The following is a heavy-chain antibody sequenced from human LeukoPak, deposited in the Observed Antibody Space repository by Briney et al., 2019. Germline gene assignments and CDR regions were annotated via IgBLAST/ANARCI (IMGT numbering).Heavy chain of an antibody. J-gene: IGHJ4*02. D-gene: IGHD3-22*01. V-gene: IGHV4-39*07. CDR2: IYYSGST. CDR3: AGGYYDSSGYYSRGEFDY. CDR1: GGSISSSSYY. Sequence: SETLSLTCTVSGGSISSSSYYWGWIRQPPGKGLEWIGSIYYSGSTYYNPFLKSRVTISVDTSKNQFSLKLSSVTAADTAVYYCAGGYYDSSGYYSRGEFDYWGQGTLVTVSS.